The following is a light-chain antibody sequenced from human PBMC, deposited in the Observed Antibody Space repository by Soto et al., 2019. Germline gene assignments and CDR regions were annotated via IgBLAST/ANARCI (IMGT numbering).Light chain of an antibody. CDR3: SSYTRSSTLDVV. Sequence: QSALTQPASVSGSPGQSITISCTGTSSDFGGYNYVSWYQQHPGKAPKLMIYDVSNRPSGVSKRFSDSKSGNTASLTISGLQAEDESDYYCSSYTRSSTLDVVFGGGTTLTVL. CDR2: DVS. J-gene: IGLJ2*01. V-gene: IGLV2-14*01. CDR1: SSDFGGYNY.